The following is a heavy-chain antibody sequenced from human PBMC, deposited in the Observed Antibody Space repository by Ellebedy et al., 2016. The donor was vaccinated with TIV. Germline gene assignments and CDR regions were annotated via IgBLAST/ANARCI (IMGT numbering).Heavy chain of an antibody. CDR1: GFSFSSYV. D-gene: IGHD4-17*01. Sequence: GGSLRLXXKASGFSFSSYVMSWVRQAPGKGLKWVSGISRSGDRTYYADSVKGRFTISRDNSKNTLYLQMNSLRAEDMAVYYCAKDRDDDGDYVFDSWGQGTLVTVSS. V-gene: IGHV3-23*01. J-gene: IGHJ4*02. CDR2: ISRSGDRT. CDR3: AKDRDDDGDYVFDS.